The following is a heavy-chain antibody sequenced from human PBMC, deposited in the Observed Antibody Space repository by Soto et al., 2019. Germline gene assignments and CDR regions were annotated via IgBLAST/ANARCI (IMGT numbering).Heavy chain of an antibody. J-gene: IGHJ6*02. Sequence: QLQESGPGLVKPSETLSLTCTVSGGSVNSGSYYWSWIRQSPGKGLEWIGYIYYSGSTNSNPSLKSRVTMSLDTSKNQFSLKLSSVTAADTAVYYCARDSSMTYYYGMDVWGQGTTVTVSS. CDR3: ARDSSMTYYYGMDV. CDR2: IYYSGST. CDR1: GGSVNSGSYY. V-gene: IGHV4-61*01.